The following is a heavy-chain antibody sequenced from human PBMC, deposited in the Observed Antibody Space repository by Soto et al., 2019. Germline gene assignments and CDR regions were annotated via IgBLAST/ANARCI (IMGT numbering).Heavy chain of an antibody. D-gene: IGHD4-17*01. CDR2: VFYGGT. Sequence: SETLSLTCSVSGRSMSSNYWSWIRQSPDKGLEWLGYVFYGGTDYNPSLGGRVSMSVETSKSQFSLRLSSVTVADTAVYYCARAYEYRDPRDAFDMWGQGTMVTVSS. CDR3: ARAYEYRDPRDAFDM. CDR1: GRSMSSNY. V-gene: IGHV4-59*01. J-gene: IGHJ3*02.